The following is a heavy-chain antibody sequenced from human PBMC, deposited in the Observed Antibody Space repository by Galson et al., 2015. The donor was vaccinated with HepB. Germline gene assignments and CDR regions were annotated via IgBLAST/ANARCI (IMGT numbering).Heavy chain of an antibody. CDR1: GGSISSSSYY. Sequence: ETLSLTCTVSGGSISSSSYYWGWIRQPPGKGLEWIGSIYYSGSTYYNPSLKSRVTISVDTSKNQFSLKLSSVTAADTAVYYCAGHPITMVRGVGWGQGTLVTVSS. V-gene: IGHV4-39*01. CDR3: AGHPITMVRGVG. D-gene: IGHD3-10*01. J-gene: IGHJ4*02. CDR2: IYYSGST.